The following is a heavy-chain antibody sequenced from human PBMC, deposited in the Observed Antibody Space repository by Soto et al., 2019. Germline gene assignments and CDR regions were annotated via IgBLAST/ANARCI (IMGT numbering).Heavy chain of an antibody. CDR3: ARDPSARHPFDY. CDR1: GFTFDDYA. Sequence: SLRLSCAASGFTFDDYAMHWVRQTPGKGLEWVSGISWNSDNLDYADSVRGRFTISRDNSKNTLYLQMISLRVEDTALYYCARDPSARHPFDYWDQGTLVTVSS. CDR2: ISWNSDNL. V-gene: IGHV3-9*01. J-gene: IGHJ4*02. D-gene: IGHD6-6*01.